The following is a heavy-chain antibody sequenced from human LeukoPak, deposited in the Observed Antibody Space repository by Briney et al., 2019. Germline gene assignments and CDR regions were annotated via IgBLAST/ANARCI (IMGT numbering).Heavy chain of an antibody. Sequence: PGRSLRLSCAASDFSFSNYGMHWVRQAPGKGLEWVAVISYDGSNKYYADSVKGRFTISRDNSKNTLYLQMDSLRAEDTAVYYCAKAIIVGATGGGFDYWGQGTLVTVSS. J-gene: IGHJ4*02. D-gene: IGHD1-26*01. CDR2: ISYDGSNK. CDR3: AKAIIVGATGGGFDY. V-gene: IGHV3-30*18. CDR1: DFSFSNYG.